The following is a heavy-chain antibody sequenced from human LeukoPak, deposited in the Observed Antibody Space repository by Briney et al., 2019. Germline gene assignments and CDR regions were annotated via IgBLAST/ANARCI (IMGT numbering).Heavy chain of an antibody. CDR1: GGSFSGYY. CDR2: INHSGST. J-gene: IGHJ4*02. Sequence: PSETLSLTCAVYGGSFSGYYWSWIRQPPGKGLEWIGEINHSGSTNYNPSLKSRVTISVDTSKNHFSLKLSSVTAADTAVYYCARGRGIGSSVSFDYWGQGTLVTVSS. V-gene: IGHV4-34*01. D-gene: IGHD6-6*01. CDR3: ARGRGIGSSVSFDY.